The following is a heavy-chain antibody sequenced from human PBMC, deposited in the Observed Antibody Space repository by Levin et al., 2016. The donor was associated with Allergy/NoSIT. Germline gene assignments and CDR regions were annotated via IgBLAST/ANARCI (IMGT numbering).Heavy chain of an antibody. Sequence: GGSLRLSCTVSKVTFINNTMHWVRQAPGKGLEWVTGISPNGGYKSFAEAVKGRFTISRDNSKNILYLQMNSLRPEDSAVYYCASEYGSSAFDSWGQGTLVTVSS. CDR2: ISPNGGYK. V-gene: IGHV3-30*04. D-gene: IGHD6-6*01. CDR3: ASEYGSSAFDS. J-gene: IGHJ4*02. CDR1: KVTFINNT.